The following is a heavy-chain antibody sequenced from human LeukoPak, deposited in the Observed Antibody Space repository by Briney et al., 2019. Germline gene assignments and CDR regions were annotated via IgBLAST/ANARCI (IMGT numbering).Heavy chain of an antibody. V-gene: IGHV4-39*01. D-gene: IGHD6-19*01. J-gene: IGHJ4*02. CDR1: GGSISSRSYY. CDR2: IYYSGST. Sequence: SETLSLTCTVSGGSISSRSYYWGWIRQPPGEGLEWIGSIYYSGSTYYNPSLKSRVTIPVDTSKNQFSLKLSSVTAADTAVYYCARGWQWLVLADYWGQGTLVTVSS. CDR3: ARGWQWLVLADY.